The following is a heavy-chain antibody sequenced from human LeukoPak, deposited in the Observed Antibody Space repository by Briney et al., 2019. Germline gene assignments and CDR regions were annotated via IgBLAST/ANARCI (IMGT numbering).Heavy chain of an antibody. V-gene: IGHV4-39*07. CDR2: IYYSGST. CDR1: GGSFNRSGYY. J-gene: IGHJ4*02. CDR3: ARYYGGNSNFDY. Sequence: SETLSLTCTVSGGSFNRSGYYWGWIRQPPGTGLEWIGNIYYSGSTYYNPSLNMRVTISLDTSKSQFSLQLSSVTAADTAVYYCARYYGGNSNFDYWGQGTLVTVSS. D-gene: IGHD4-23*01.